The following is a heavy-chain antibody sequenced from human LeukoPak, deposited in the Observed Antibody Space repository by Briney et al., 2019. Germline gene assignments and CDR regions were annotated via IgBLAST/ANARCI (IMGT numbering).Heavy chain of an antibody. Sequence: SETLSLTCAVYGGSFSGYYWSWIRQPPGKGLEWIGEINHSGSTNYNPSLKSRVTISVDTSKNQFSLRLTSVTAADTAVYYCAGLLYYGSGSYYNYYYYMDVWGKGTTVTISS. CDR2: INHSGST. J-gene: IGHJ6*03. CDR1: GGSFSGYY. D-gene: IGHD3-10*01. CDR3: AGLLYYGSGSYYNYYYYMDV. V-gene: IGHV4-34*01.